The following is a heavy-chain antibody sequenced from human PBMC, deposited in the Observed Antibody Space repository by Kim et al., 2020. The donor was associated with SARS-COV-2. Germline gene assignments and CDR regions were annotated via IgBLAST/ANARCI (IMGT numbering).Heavy chain of an antibody. CDR2: K. CDR3: VAEIGGREFNN. D-gene: IGHD2-15*01. Sequence: KSYPDIVKGRFSITRDNSRNTLFLQMNSLRAEDTAIYYCVAEIGGREFNNWGPGTLVTVSS. J-gene: IGHJ4*02. V-gene: IGHV3-30*01.